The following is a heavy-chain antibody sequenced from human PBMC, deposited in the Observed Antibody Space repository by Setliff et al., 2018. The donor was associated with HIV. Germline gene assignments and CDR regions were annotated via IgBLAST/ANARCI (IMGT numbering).Heavy chain of an antibody. V-gene: IGHV4-61*08. Sequence: PSETLSLTCTVSGGSISSGGYYWSRIRQPPGKGLEWIGYIYYSGSTNYNPSLKSRVTILVDPSRNQFSLRLSSVTAADTAVYYCARHRYYDILFDPWGQGTLVTVSS. D-gene: IGHD3-9*01. J-gene: IGHJ5*02. CDR1: GGSISSGGYY. CDR2: IYYSGST. CDR3: ARHRYYDILFDP.